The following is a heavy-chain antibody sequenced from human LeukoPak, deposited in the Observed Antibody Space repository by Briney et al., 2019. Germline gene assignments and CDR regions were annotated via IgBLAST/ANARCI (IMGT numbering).Heavy chain of an antibody. D-gene: IGHD4-17*01. Sequence: GGSLRLSCAASGFTFSSYWMHWVRQAPGKGLVWVSRINSDGSSTSYADSVKGRFTISRDSAKNTLYLQMNSLRAEDTAVYYCARDRFATVKDYWGQGTLVTVSS. J-gene: IGHJ4*02. CDR1: GFTFSSYW. CDR3: ARDRFATVKDY. V-gene: IGHV3-74*01. CDR2: INSDGSST.